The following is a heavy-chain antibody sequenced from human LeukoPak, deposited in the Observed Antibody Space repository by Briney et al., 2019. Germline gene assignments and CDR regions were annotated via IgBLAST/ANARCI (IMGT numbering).Heavy chain of an antibody. V-gene: IGHV1-69*06. CDR1: GYTFTGYY. CDR3: ARVGSKLWFGELFSAFDI. CDR2: IIPIFGTA. Sequence: GASVKVSCKASGYTFTGYYMHWVRQAPGQGLEWMGGIIPIFGTANYAQKFQGRVTITADKSTSTAYMELSSLRSEDTAVYYCARVGSKLWFGELFSAFDIWGQGTMVTVSS. D-gene: IGHD3-10*01. J-gene: IGHJ3*02.